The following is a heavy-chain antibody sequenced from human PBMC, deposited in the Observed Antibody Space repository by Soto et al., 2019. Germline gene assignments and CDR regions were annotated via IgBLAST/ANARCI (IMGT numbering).Heavy chain of an antibody. CDR1: GFNFNTYT. D-gene: IGHD6-19*01. CDR2: ISGSVSGISGSGAAT. Sequence: VQLLESGGGLVQPGGSMRLSCAASGFNFNTYTMNWVRQAPGKGLESVSGISGSVSGISGSGAATYYADSVRGRFTISRDDSNNTVFLQMNSLRVEATAVYYCLHMPVARWGNRVFYYSAMDVWGRGTTVTVSS. J-gene: IGHJ6*02. CDR3: LHMPVARWGNRVFYYSAMDV. V-gene: IGHV3-23*01.